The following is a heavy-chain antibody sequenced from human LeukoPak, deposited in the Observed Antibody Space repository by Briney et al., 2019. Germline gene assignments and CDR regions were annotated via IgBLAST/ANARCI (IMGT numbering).Heavy chain of an antibody. CDR3: ARRYCSSTSCPNFDYYYYYMDV. V-gene: IGHV1-46*01. D-gene: IGHD2-2*01. J-gene: IGHJ6*03. Sequence: ASVKVSCKASGYTFTSYDIHWVRQAPGQGLEWMGIISPSGGSTSYAQKFQGRVTMTRDTSTSTVYMELNSLRSEDTAVYYCARRYCSSTSCPNFDYYYYYMDVWGEGTTVTVSS. CDR1: GYTFTSYD. CDR2: ISPSGGST.